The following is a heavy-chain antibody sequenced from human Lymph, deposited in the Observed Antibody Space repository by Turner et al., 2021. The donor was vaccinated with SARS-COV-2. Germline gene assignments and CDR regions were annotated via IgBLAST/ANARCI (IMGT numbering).Heavy chain of an antibody. CDR3: ARDMREGSLGFDY. D-gene: IGHD2-15*01. CDR2: IYSDGST. Sequence: EVQLVESGGGLVQPGGSLRLSCAASGFTVSSIYMTWVRQAPGKGLECVLVIYSDGSTSYADSVKGRFTISRDISKNTLYLQMNSLRAEDTAVYFCARDMREGSLGFDYWGQGTLVTVSS. V-gene: IGHV3-66*01. CDR1: GFTVSSIY. J-gene: IGHJ4*02.